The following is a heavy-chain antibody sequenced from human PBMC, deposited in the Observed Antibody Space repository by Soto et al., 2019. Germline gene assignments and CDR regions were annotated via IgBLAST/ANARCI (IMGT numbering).Heavy chain of an antibody. V-gene: IGHV1-69*02. CDR3: ANLLLEMATIQDY. CDR1: GGTFSSYT. CDR2: IIPILGIA. J-gene: IGHJ4*02. D-gene: IGHD5-12*01. Sequence: QVQLVQSGAEVKKPGSSVKVSCKASGGTFSSYTISWVRQAPGQGLEWMGRIIPILGIANYAQKFQGRVTITADKSTSTAYMELSSLRSEDTAVYYCANLLLEMATIQDYWGQGTLVTVSS.